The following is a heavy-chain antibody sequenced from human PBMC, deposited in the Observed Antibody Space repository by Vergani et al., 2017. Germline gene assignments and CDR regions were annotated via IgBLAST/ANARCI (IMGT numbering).Heavy chain of an antibody. D-gene: IGHD6-13*01. CDR1: GYTFTSYY. Sequence: QVQLVQSGAEVKKPGASVKVSCKASGYTFTSYYMHWVRQAPGQGLEWMGIINPSGGSTSYAQKFQGRVTMTRDTSTSTVYMGLSSLRSEDTAVYYCARDVGPGIAAAGLERRGYFDYWGQGTLVTVSS. V-gene: IGHV1-46*01. CDR3: ARDVGPGIAAAGLERRGYFDY. CDR2: INPSGGST. J-gene: IGHJ4*02.